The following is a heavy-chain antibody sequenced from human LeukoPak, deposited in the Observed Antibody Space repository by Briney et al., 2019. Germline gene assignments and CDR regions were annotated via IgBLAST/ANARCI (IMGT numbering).Heavy chain of an antibody. Sequence: QSGGSLRLSCAASGFSLTHDAIHWVRQAPGKGLEWVAVVSKDTVSKLYSDSVKGRFTVSTDSSKNTVYLQMTGLRSEDTAVYYCAGDRWRGAPDYFDCWGQGTLVTVSS. J-gene: IGHJ4*02. D-gene: IGHD1-26*01. CDR3: AGDRWRGAPDYFDC. CDR2: VSKDTVSK. CDR1: GFSLTHDA. V-gene: IGHV3-30*03.